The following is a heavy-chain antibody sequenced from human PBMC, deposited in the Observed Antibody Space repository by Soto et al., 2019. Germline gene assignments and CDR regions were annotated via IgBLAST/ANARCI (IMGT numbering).Heavy chain of an antibody. CDR1: GFTFSSYA. CDR2: ISGSGGST. J-gene: IGHJ5*02. Sequence: GGSLRLSCAASGFTFSSYAMSWVRQAPGKGLEWVSAISGSGGSTYYADSVKGRFTISRDNSKNTLYLQMNSLRAEDTAVYYCAKYPPELSWPVNNWFDPWGQGTLVTVSS. D-gene: IGHD3-10*01. V-gene: IGHV3-23*01. CDR3: AKYPPELSWPVNNWFDP.